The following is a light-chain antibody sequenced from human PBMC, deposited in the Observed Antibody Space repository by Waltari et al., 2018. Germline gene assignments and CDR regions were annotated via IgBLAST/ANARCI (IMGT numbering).Light chain of an antibody. CDR2: KAS. J-gene: IGKJ2*01. Sequence: DIQMTQSPSTLSASVGDRVTITCRASQRISSWLAWYQQKPGKAPKLLIYKASSLESGVPSRFSGSGSGTEFTLSISSLQPDDFATDYCQQYNSYPYTFGQGTKLEIK. CDR1: QRISSW. V-gene: IGKV1-5*03. CDR3: QQYNSYPYT.